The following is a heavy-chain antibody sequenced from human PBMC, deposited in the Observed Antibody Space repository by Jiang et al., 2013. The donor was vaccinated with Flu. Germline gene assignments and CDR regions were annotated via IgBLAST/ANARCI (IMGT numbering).Heavy chain of an antibody. CDR3: AREWNYYFDY. J-gene: IGHJ4*02. CDR2: ISSSSSYI. V-gene: IGHV3-21*01. Sequence: SSISSSSSYIYYADSVKGRFTISRDNAKNSLYLQMNSLRAEDTAVYYCAREWNYYFDYWGQGTLVTVSS. D-gene: IGHD1-7*01.